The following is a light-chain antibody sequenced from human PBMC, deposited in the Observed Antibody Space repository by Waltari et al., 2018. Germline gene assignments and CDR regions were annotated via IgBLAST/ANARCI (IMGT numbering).Light chain of an antibody. CDR2: AAS. V-gene: IGKV1-9*01. J-gene: IGKJ4*01. Sequence: DIQLTQSPSFLSASVGDRVTITCRASQGISSYLAWFQQKPGKAPNLLIYAASTLQSGVPSRFSGSGSGTDFTLTISSLQPEDFATYYCQQLDSYPLTFGGWTKVEIK. CDR1: QGISSY. CDR3: QQLDSYPLT.